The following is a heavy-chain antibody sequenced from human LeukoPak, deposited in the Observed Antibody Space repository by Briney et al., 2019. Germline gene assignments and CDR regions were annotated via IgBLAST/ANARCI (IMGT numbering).Heavy chain of an antibody. D-gene: IGHD2-8*01. CDR1: GYSFTSYW. V-gene: IGHV5-51*01. CDR3: ARHMVPPYYYYGMDV. CDR2: IYPGDSDT. J-gene: IGHJ6*02. Sequence: GESLKISCQGSGYSFTSYWIGWVRQMPRKGLEWMGIIYPGDSDTRYSPSSQGQVTISADKSISTAYLQWSNLKASDAAMYYCARHMVPPYYYYGMDVWGQGTTVTVSS.